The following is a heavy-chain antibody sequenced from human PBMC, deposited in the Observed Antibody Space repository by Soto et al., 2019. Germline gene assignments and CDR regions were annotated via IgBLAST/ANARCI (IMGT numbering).Heavy chain of an antibody. D-gene: IGHD3-10*01. V-gene: IGHV4-61*01. CDR1: GGSVSSGSYY. CDR2: IYYSGST. CDR3: ARAPLWFGEIQVDY. J-gene: IGHJ4*02. Sequence: PSETLSLTCTVSGGSVSSGSYYWSWIRQPPGKGLEWIGYIYYSGSTNYNPSLKSRVTISVDTSKNQFSLKLSSVTAADTAVYYCARAPLWFGEIQVDYWGQGTLVTVSS.